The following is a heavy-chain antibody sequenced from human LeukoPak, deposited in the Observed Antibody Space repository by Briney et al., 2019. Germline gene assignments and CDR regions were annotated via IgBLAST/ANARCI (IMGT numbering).Heavy chain of an antibody. V-gene: IGHV3-21*01. D-gene: IGHD3-10*01. CDR3: AKDLYYYGSGSQSEDY. Sequence: GGSLRLSCAASGFTFSSYSMNWVRQAPGKGLEWVSSISSSSTYIYYADSVKGRFTISRDNSKNTLYLQMNSLRAEDTAVYYCAKDLYYYGSGSQSEDYWGQGTLVTVSS. J-gene: IGHJ4*02. CDR2: ISSSSTYI. CDR1: GFTFSSYS.